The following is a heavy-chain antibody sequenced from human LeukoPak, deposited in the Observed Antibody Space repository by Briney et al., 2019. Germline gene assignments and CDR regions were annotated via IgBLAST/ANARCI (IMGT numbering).Heavy chain of an antibody. V-gene: IGHV3-15*01. CDR2: IKSKTDGGTR. J-gene: IGHJ4*02. CDR1: GFTFSNDW. Sequence: GGSLRLSCAASGFTFSNDWMSWVRQAPGKGLEWVGRIKSKTDGGTRDYAAHVKGRFTISRDDSKNTLYLQMNSLKTEDTAVYDCTTEGYYNSSGYYYVEFDYWGQGTLVTVSS. CDR3: TTEGYYNSSGYYYVEFDY. D-gene: IGHD3-22*01.